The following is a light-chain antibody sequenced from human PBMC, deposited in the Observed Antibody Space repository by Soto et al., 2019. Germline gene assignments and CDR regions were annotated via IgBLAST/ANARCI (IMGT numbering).Light chain of an antibody. Sequence: QSVLTQPASVSGSPGQSITISCTGTSSDVGSYNLVSWYQQHPGKAPQLMIYEVSKRPSGVSNRFSGSKSGNTASLTISGLQAEDEADYYCCSYAGSNNVIFGGGTKLTVL. CDR1: SSDVGSYNL. V-gene: IGLV2-23*02. CDR2: EVS. CDR3: CSYAGSNNVI. J-gene: IGLJ2*01.